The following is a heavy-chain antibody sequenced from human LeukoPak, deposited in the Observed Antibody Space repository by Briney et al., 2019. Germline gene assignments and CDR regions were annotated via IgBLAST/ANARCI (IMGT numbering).Heavy chain of an antibody. D-gene: IGHD1-14*01. CDR3: ARDLFRRNYYYYYMDV. CDR1: GYTFTGYY. J-gene: IGHJ6*03. CDR2: INPNSGGT. Sequence: ASVNVSCKASGYTFTGYYMHWVRQAPGQGLEWMGWINPNSGGTNYAQKFQGRVTMTRDTSISTAYMELSRLRSDDTAVYYCARDLFRRNYYYYYMDVWGKGTTVTVSS. V-gene: IGHV1-2*02.